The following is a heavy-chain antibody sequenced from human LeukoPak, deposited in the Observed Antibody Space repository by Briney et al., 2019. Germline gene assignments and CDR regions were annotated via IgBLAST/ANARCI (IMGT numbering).Heavy chain of an antibody. Sequence: GGSLRLSCAASGFTFNSYAMNWVRQAPRKGLEWVSGISGSGGSTYYADSVKGRFTISRDNFKNTLYLQMNRLRAEDTAVYFCAKDPLSYYDSSGYRYFDYWGQGTLVTVSS. D-gene: IGHD3-22*01. CDR3: AKDPLSYYDSSGYRYFDY. V-gene: IGHV3-23*01. J-gene: IGHJ4*02. CDR2: ISGSGGST. CDR1: GFTFNSYA.